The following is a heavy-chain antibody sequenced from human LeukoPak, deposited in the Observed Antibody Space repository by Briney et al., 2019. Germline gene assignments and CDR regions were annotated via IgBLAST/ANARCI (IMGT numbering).Heavy chain of an antibody. CDR1: GYSFTTHW. J-gene: IGHJ4*02. CDR2: IFPGDSET. V-gene: IGHV5-51*01. Sequence: GESLKISCKGSGYSFTTHWIGWVRQLPGKGLEWMGLIFPGDSETIYSPSLQGQVTTSADKSINTAYLRWSSLKASDTAMYYCATSESQTRFGYWGQGTLVTVSS. CDR3: ATSESQTRFGY. D-gene: IGHD1/OR15-1a*01.